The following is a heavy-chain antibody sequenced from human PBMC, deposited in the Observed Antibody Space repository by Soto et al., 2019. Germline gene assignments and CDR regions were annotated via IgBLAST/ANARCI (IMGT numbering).Heavy chain of an antibody. J-gene: IGHJ4*02. V-gene: IGHV3-30-3*01. CDR1: GFTFSSYA. Sequence: QVQLVESGGGVVQPGRSLRLSCAASGFTFSSYAMHWVRQAPGKGLEWVAVISYDGSNKYYADSVKGRFTISRDNSNNTLYLQMNSLIAEDTAVYYCASGQGYFRTHSGSSSHWGQGTLVTVSS. CDR2: ISYDGSNK. CDR3: ASGQGYFRTHSGSSSH. D-gene: IGHD1-26*01.